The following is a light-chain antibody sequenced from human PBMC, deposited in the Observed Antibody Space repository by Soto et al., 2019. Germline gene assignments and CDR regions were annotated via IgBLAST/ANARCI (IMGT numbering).Light chain of an antibody. Sequence: SYELTQPPSVSVSPGQTASITCSGDKLGYKYACWYQQKPGQSPVLVIYQDSKRPSGIPERFSGSNSGNTATLTISGTQAMDEADYYCQAWDSSTAHVVFGGGTKLTVL. CDR3: QAWDSSTAHVV. CDR2: QDS. CDR1: KLGYKY. J-gene: IGLJ2*01. V-gene: IGLV3-1*01.